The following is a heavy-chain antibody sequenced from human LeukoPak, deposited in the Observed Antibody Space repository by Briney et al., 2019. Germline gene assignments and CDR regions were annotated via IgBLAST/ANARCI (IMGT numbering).Heavy chain of an antibody. CDR1: GFTFSSYG. CDR2: IWYDGSNK. D-gene: IGHD4-11*01. CDR3: AKDPDYSNYGWFDP. V-gene: IGHV3-33*06. J-gene: IGHJ5*02. Sequence: PGGSLRLPCAASGFTFSSYGMHWVRQAPGKGLEWVAVIWYDGSNKYYADSVKGRFTISRDNSKNTLYLQMNSLRAEDTAVYYCAKDPDYSNYGWFDPWGQGTLVTVSS.